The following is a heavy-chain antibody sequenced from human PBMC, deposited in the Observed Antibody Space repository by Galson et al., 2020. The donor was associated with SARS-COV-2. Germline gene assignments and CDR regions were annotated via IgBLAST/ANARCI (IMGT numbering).Heavy chain of an antibody. V-gene: IGHV4-38-2*01. CDR3: VRYHSRQWLGFDS. Sequence: SEPLSLTCAVSGYPISSGYYWGWIRQSPGKGLEWLGSIDHSGSTYYKPSLRRRVTISVDPSRNQFSLRLTSVTAADTALFYCVRYHSRQWLGFDSWGQGTLVTVSS. D-gene: IGHD6-19*01. CDR2: IDHSGST. J-gene: IGHJ4*02. CDR1: GYPISSGYY.